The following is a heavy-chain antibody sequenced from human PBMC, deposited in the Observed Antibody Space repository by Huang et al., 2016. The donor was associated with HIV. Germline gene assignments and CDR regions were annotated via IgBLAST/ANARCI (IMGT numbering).Heavy chain of an antibody. J-gene: IGHJ5*02. CDR1: GDSVSSVSSA. CDR2: AEYRAKWNN. Sequence: QVQLQQSGPGLVRPSQTLSLTCAISGDSVSSVSSAWNWISQSPSRGLEWLGRAEYRAKWNNGFAPSVRTRMTINPVTSKNQFSLRLNSVTPDDTAVYYCARGRCSGGYCYGWFDTWGQGILVTVSS. D-gene: IGHD2-15*01. V-gene: IGHV6-1*01. CDR3: ARGRCSGGYCYGWFDT.